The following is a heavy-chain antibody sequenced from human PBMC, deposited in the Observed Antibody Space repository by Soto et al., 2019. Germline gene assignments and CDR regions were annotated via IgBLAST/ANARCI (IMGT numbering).Heavy chain of an antibody. CDR2: ISYDGSNK. CDR1: EFTFRSYA. CDR3: ARVGVVVPSDAFDI. J-gene: IGHJ3*02. Sequence: GGSLRLSCADSEFTFRSYAMHWVRQAPGKGLEWVAVISYDGSNKYYADSVKGRFTISRDNSKNTLYLQMNSLRAEDTAVYYCARVGVVVPSDAFDIWGQGTMVTVSS. D-gene: IGHD2-15*01. V-gene: IGHV3-30-3*01.